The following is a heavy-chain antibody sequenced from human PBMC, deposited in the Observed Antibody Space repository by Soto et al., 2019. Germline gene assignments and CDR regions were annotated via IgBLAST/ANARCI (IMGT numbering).Heavy chain of an antibody. J-gene: IGHJ4*02. CDR1: GFTFRDYT. D-gene: IGHD5-12*01. CDR3: AKYARPDGYWNFDY. Sequence: GGSLRLSCAASGFTFRDYTLSWVRQAPGKGLERVSGTTQSGGNIYYADSVKGRFTISRDDSKNTLFLQMNSLRADDTAVYYCAKYARPDGYWNFDYWGQGILVTVSS. V-gene: IGHV3-23*01. CDR2: TTQSGGNI.